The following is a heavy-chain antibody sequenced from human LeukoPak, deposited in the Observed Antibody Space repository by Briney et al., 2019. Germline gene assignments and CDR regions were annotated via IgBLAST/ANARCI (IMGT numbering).Heavy chain of an antibody. CDR2: IYSTGST. CDR3: ARLTLSSYWFDP. CDR1: GGSISSGGYY. D-gene: IGHD2-15*01. J-gene: IGHJ5*02. V-gene: IGHV4-61*02. Sequence: SETLSLTCTVSGGSISSGGYYWSWIRQPAGKGLEYIGRIYSTGSTNYNPSLRSRVTISVDTSKNHFSLRLSALTAADTAVYYCARLTLSSYWFDPWGQGTLVIVSS.